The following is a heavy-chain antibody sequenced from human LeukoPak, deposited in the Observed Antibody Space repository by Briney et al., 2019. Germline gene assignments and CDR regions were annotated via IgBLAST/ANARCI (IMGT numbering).Heavy chain of an antibody. CDR2: IKEDGSEK. Sequence: GGSLRLSCAASGFTFSSHWMSWVRQAPGKGLEWVANIKEDGSEKYYVDSVKGRFTISRDNAKNSLYLQMNSLRGEDTAVYYCTREQYGDYFDFWGQGTLVTVSS. D-gene: IGHD4/OR15-4a*01. CDR3: TREQYGDYFDF. V-gene: IGHV3-7*01. J-gene: IGHJ4*02. CDR1: GFTFSSHW.